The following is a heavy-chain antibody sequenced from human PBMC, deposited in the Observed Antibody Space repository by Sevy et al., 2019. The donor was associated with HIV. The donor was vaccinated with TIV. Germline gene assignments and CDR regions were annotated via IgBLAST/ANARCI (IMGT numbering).Heavy chain of an antibody. V-gene: IGHV3-13*01. CDR1: GFTFSSYD. D-gene: IGHD3-10*01. J-gene: IGHJ6*02. Sequence: GGSLRLSCAASGFTFSSYDIHWVRQATGKGLEWVLAIDTAGDTYYPGSVKGRFTISRENAKNSLYLQMNSLRAGDTAVYYCAREVPGSLYGMDVWGQGTTVTVSS. CDR3: AREVPGSLYGMDV. CDR2: IDTAGDT.